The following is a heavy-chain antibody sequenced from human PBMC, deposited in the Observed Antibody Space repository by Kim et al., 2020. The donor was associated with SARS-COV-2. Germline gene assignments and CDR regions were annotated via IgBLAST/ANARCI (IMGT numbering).Heavy chain of an antibody. Sequence: GGTNYAQKFQGRVTMTRDTSISTAYMELSRLRSDDTAVYYCARAEAVADYWGQGTLVTVSS. D-gene: IGHD6-19*01. CDR3: ARAEAVADY. V-gene: IGHV1-2*02. CDR2: GGT. J-gene: IGHJ4*02.